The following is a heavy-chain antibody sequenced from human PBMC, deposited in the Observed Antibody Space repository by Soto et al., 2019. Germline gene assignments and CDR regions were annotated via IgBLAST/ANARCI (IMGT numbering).Heavy chain of an antibody. CDR2: IWYDGSNK. CDR3: ARDAKYSSGLYDY. Sequence: PGGFLRLSCAACGFTFSSYGMHWVRQAPGKGLEWVAVIWYDGSNKYYADSMKGRFTISRDNSKNTLYLQMNSLRAEDTAVYYCARDAKYSSGLYDYWGQGTLVTVSS. J-gene: IGHJ4*02. D-gene: IGHD6-19*01. V-gene: IGHV3-33*01. CDR1: GFTFSSYG.